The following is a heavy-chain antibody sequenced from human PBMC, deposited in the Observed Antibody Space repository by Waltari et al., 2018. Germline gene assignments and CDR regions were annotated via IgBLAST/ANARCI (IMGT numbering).Heavy chain of an antibody. CDR3: ARSGIAAAGTQDAFDI. D-gene: IGHD6-13*01. V-gene: IGHV4-4*07. J-gene: IGHJ3*02. Sequence: QVQLQESGPGLVKPSETLSLTCTVSGGSISSYYWSWIRQPAGKGLEWIGRIYTSGGTNYNPSLKSRVTMSVDTSKNQFSLKLSSVTAADTAVYYCARSGIAAAGTQDAFDIWGQGTMVTVSS. CDR1: GGSISSYY. CDR2: IYTSGGT.